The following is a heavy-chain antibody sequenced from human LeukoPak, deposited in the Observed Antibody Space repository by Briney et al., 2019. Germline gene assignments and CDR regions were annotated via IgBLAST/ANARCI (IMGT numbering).Heavy chain of an antibody. Sequence: SVKVSCKASGGTFSSYAISWVRQAPGQGLEWMGRIIPIFGTANYAQKFQGRVTITTDESTSTAYMELSSLRSEDTAVYYCARVQYQLLSNYYYYYIDVWGKGTTVTVSS. J-gene: IGHJ6*03. CDR3: ARVQYQLLSNYYYYYIDV. D-gene: IGHD2-2*01. CDR1: GGTFSSYA. V-gene: IGHV1-69*05. CDR2: IIPIFGTA.